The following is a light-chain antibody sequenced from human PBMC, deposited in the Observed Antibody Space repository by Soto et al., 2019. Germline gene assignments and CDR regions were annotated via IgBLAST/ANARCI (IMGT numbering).Light chain of an antibody. J-gene: IGKJ1*01. V-gene: IGKV3-11*01. CDR3: QQYGSSGT. CDR2: DAS. CDR1: QSVTNY. Sequence: EIFLTQSPDTLSLSPGERATLSCRATQSVTNYIAWYQQRPGQAPRLLIYDASNRASGVPAKFSGSGSGTDFTLTISDLEPADFAVYYCQQYGSSGTFGQGTKVDIK.